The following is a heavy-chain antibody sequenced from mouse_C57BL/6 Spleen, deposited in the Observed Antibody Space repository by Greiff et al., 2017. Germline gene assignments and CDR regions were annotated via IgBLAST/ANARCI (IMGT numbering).Heavy chain of an antibody. CDR1: GYTFTSYW. V-gene: IGHV1-69*01. J-gene: IGHJ1*03. D-gene: IGHD1-2*01. CDR2: IDPSDSYT. CDR3: ARRYRLPWYFDV. Sequence: QVQLKQPGAELVMPGASVKLSCKASGYTFTSYWMHWVKQRPGQGLEWIGEIDPSDSYTNYNQKFKGKSTLTVDKSSSTAYMQLSSLTSEDSAVYYCARRYRLPWYFDVWGTGTTVTVSS.